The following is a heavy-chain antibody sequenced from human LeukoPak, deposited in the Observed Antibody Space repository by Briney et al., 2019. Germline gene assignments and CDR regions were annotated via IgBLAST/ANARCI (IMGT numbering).Heavy chain of an antibody. D-gene: IGHD3-3*01. J-gene: IGHJ5*02. V-gene: IGHV3-30-3*02. CDR1: GFTFSSYA. CDR3: AKCPIWVETIFGVVITRHNPPSSETGNWFDP. CDR2: ISYDGSNK. Sequence: PGGSLRLSCAASGFTFSSYAMHWVRQAPGKGLEWVAVISYDGSNKYYADSVKGRFTISRDNSKNTLYLQMNSLRAEDTAVYYCAKCPIWVETIFGVVITRHNPPSSETGNWFDPWGQGTLVTVSS.